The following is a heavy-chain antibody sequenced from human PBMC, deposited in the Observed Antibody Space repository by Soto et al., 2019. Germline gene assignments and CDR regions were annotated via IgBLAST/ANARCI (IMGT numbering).Heavy chain of an antibody. Sequence: NPGVSLRLSCVGSGFTFRTYSIDWVREAPGKGLEWCSSSSSRSDIYYADPGKGRCTISRDNAKNSVSLQKNSLRAEDTAVYYCAREYTAWPLAYGLDVWGQGTTVTVSS. D-gene: IGHD5-18*01. J-gene: IGHJ6*02. V-gene: IGHV3-21*01. CDR1: GFTFRTYS. CDR3: AREYTAWPLAYGLDV. CDR2: SSSRSDI.